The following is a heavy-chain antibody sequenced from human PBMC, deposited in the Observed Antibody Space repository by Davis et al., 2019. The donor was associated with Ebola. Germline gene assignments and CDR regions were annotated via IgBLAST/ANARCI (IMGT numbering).Heavy chain of an antibody. V-gene: IGHV3-7*01. Sequence: ETLSLTCAVYGGSFSGYYWSWVRQAPGKGLEWVANIKQDGSEKYYVDSVKGRFTISRDNAKNSLYLQMNSLRAEDTAVYYCARVVTMIVVTWGQGTLVTVSS. J-gene: IGHJ4*02. CDR1: GGSFSGYY. CDR2: IKQDGSEK. CDR3: ARVVTMIVVT. D-gene: IGHD3-22*01.